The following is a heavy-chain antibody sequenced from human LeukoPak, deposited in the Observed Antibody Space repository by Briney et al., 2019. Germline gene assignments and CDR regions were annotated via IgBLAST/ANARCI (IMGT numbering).Heavy chain of an antibody. V-gene: IGHV3-33*01. Sequence: PGRSLRLSCAASGFTFSSYGMHWVRQAPGKGLEWVAVIWYDGSIKYYADSVKGRFTISRDNPKNTLYLQMNSLRAEDTAVYYCARVGSGSYFLAGFDIWGQGTMVTVSS. CDR1: GFTFSSYG. J-gene: IGHJ3*02. D-gene: IGHD1-26*01. CDR3: ARVGSGSYFLAGFDI. CDR2: IWYDGSIK.